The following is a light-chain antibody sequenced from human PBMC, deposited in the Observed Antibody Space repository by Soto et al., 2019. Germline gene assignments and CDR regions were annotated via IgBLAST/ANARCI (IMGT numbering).Light chain of an antibody. CDR3: CSYAGSSTRYV. CDR2: EDT. Sequence: QSALTQPASVSGSPGQSITIPCTGSSSDVGSYDLVSWFQQHPGKAPKLIIYEDTKRPSGVSNRLSGSKSGNTASLTISGLQAEDEADYYCCSYAGSSTRYVFGTGTKVTVL. J-gene: IGLJ1*01. V-gene: IGLV2-23*01. CDR1: SSDVGSYDL.